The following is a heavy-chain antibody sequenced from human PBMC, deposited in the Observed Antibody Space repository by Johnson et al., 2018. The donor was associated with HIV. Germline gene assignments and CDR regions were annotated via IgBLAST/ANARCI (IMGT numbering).Heavy chain of an antibody. Sequence: QVQLVESGGGLVQPGRSLRLSCAASGFTFSSYGMHWVRQAPGKGLEWVAVISYDGSNKYYADSVKGRFTISRDNSKNTLYLQMNSLRAEDTAVYYCAKGFFELDDAFDIWGQGTMVTVSS. CDR1: GFTFSSYG. CDR2: ISYDGSNK. D-gene: IGHD3/OR15-3a*01. J-gene: IGHJ3*02. V-gene: IGHV3-30*18. CDR3: AKGFFELDDAFDI.